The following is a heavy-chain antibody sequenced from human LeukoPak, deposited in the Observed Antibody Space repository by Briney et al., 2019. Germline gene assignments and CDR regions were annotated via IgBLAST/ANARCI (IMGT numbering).Heavy chain of an antibody. D-gene: IGHD1-26*01. J-gene: IGHJ4*02. CDR2: IHYRGNT. V-gene: IGHV4-39*07. CDR1: GGSISSSSYY. CDR3: ARGTGSYSTPLAY. Sequence: SETLSLTCTVSGGSISSSSYYWGWIRQPPGKGLEWIGTIHYRGNTYYNPSLKSRVTISIDTLKNQFSLKLSSVTAADTAVYYCARGTGSYSTPLAYWGQGTLVTVSS.